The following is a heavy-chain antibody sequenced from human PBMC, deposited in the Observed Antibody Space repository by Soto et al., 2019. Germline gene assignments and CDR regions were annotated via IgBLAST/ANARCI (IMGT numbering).Heavy chain of an antibody. D-gene: IGHD2-15*01. CDR1: GGSVSSGSYY. CDR2: IYYSGST. CDR3: ARDLGYCSGGSCYNYYYGMDV. V-gene: IGHV4-61*01. Sequence: TLETLSLTCTVSGGSVSSGSYYWSWIRQPPGKGLEWIGYIYYSGSTNYNPSLKSRVTISVDTSKNQFSLKLSSVTAADTAVYYCARDLGYCSGGSCYNYYYGMDVWGQGTTVTVSS. J-gene: IGHJ6*02.